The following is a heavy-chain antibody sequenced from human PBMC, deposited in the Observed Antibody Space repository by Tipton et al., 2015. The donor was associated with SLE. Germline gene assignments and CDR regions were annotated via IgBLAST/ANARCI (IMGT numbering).Heavy chain of an antibody. CDR1: GSTFDDYG. V-gene: IGHV3-20*04. CDR2: INWNGGST. Sequence: SLRLSCAASGSTFDDYGMSWVRQAPGKGLEWVSGINWNGGSTGYADSVKGRFTISRDNAKNSLYLQMNSLRDEDTAVYYCASTGVYSSHPEAYFDYWGQGTLVTVSS. D-gene: IGHD6-13*01. CDR3: ASTGVYSSHPEAYFDY. J-gene: IGHJ4*02.